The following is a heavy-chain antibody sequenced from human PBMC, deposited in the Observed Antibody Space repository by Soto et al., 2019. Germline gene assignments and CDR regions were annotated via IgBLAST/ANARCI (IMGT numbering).Heavy chain of an antibody. CDR3: GSGVAVAGPTKSEWYYYGMDV. Sequence: PSETLCLTCPVYGGSFSGYYWSWIRQPPGKGLEWIGEINHSGSTNYNPSLKSRVTISVDTSKNQFSLKLSSVTAADTAVYYCGSGVAVAGPTKSEWYYYGMDVWGQGTTVTVSS. J-gene: IGHJ6*02. V-gene: IGHV4-34*01. CDR2: INHSGST. CDR1: GGSFSGYY. D-gene: IGHD6-19*01.